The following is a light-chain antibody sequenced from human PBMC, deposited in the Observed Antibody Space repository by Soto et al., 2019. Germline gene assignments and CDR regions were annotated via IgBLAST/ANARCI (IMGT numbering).Light chain of an antibody. CDR1: QSISNW. CDR2: AAS. V-gene: IGKV1-5*01. J-gene: IGKJ5*01. Sequence: DIQMTQSPSTLSAXVGXXXXIXXRASQSISNWLAWYQQKPGKAPKLLIYAASTLQSGVPSRFSGSGSGTDFTLTISSLQPEDFATYYCQQLNSYPITFGQGTRLEI. CDR3: QQLNSYPIT.